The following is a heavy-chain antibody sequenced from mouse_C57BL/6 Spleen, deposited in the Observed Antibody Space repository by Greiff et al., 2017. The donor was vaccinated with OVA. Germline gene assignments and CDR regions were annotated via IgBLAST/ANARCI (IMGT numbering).Heavy chain of an antibody. CDR1: GYTFTSYT. Sequence: VQLQQSGAELARPGASVKMSCKASGYTFTSYTMHWVKQRPGQGLEWIGYINPSSGYTKYNQKFKDKDTLTADKSSSTAYMQLSSLTSEDSAVYYCARRAAQATFSAMDYWGQGTSVTVSS. D-gene: IGHD3-2*02. J-gene: IGHJ4*01. CDR2: INPSSGYT. CDR3: ARRAAQATFSAMDY. V-gene: IGHV1-4*01.